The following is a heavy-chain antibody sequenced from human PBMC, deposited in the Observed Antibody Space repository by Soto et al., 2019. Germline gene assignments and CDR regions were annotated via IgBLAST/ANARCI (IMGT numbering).Heavy chain of an antibody. CDR2: RYYSEST. J-gene: IGHJ4*02. V-gene: IGHV4-31*03. CDR3: ARTKCSGGSCYSWSLDY. D-gene: IGHD2-15*01. CDR1: GVSITTGGYY. Sequence: LSLTCTVSGVSITTGGYYWSWIRQLPGKGLEWIGHRYYSESTYYNPSLKSRVSISLDTSKNQFSLKLSFVTAADTAMYYCARTKCSGGSCYSWSLDYWGQGTPVTVSS.